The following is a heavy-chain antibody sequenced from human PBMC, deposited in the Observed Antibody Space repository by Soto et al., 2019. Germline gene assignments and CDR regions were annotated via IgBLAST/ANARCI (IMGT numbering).Heavy chain of an antibody. CDR1: GFTFSSYG. Sequence: QVQLVESGGGVVQPGRSLRLSCAASGFTFSSYGMHWVRQAPGKGLEWVAGISFDGTNKYSADSVRGRFTMSRDNSKNTLYLQMNSLRDEATAVYYCAKDVGVGELWVHWFALWGEGTLVTVSS. D-gene: IGHD3-10*01. CDR3: AKDVGVGELWVHWFAL. V-gene: IGHV3-30*18. CDR2: ISFDGTNK. J-gene: IGHJ5*02.